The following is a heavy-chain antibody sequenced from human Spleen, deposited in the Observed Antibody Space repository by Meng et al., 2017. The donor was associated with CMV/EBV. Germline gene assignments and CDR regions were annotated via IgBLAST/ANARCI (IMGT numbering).Heavy chain of an antibody. CDR1: GFTFGSYW. CDR2: IKGDGSRT. D-gene: IGHD2-2*02. J-gene: IGHJ6*02. CDR3: ARDMGDIVVVPAAISPLSGMDV. Sequence: GESLKISCAASGFTFGSYWMHWVRQAPGKGLVWVSRIKGDGSRTVYADSVKGRFTISRDNAKNSLYLQMNSLRAEDTAVYYCARDMGDIVVVPAAISPLSGMDVWGQGTTVTVSS. V-gene: IGHV3-74*01.